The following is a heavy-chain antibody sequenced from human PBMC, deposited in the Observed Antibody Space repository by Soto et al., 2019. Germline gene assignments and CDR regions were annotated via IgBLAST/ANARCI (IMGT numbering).Heavy chain of an antibody. V-gene: IGHV3-30*18. CDR1: GFTFSSYG. D-gene: IGHD1-1*01. Sequence: QVQLVESGGGVVQPGRSLRLSCAASGFTFSSYGMHWVRQAPGKGLEWGTVISYDGNVAYYADSVKGRFHISRDNSKNTLYLQMNSLRTEDTAMYYCAKEGPITNWYFDYWGQGTLVTVSS. CDR2: ISYDGNVA. CDR3: AKEGPITNWYFDY. J-gene: IGHJ4*02.